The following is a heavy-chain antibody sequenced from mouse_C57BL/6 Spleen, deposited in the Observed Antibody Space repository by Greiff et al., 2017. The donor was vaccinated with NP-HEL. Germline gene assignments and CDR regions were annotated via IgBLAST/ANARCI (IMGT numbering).Heavy chain of an antibody. CDR2: ISYDGSN. J-gene: IGHJ4*01. CDR3: ARGYDLYAMDY. CDR1: GYSITSGYY. Sequence: EVKVEESGPGLVKPSQSLSLTCSVTGYSITSGYYWNWIRQFPGNKLEWMGYISYDGSNNYNPSLKNRISITRDTSKNQFFLKLNSVTTEDTATYYCARGYDLYAMDYWGQGTSVTVSS. V-gene: IGHV3-6*01. D-gene: IGHD2-3*01.